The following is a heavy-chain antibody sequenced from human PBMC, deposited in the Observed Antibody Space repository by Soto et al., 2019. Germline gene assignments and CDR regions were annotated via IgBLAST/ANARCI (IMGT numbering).Heavy chain of an antibody. CDR1: GYTFTSYD. CDR2: MNPNSGNT. D-gene: IGHD4-4*01. J-gene: IGHJ6*03. V-gene: IGHV1-8*01. CDR3: AGGRPTVTVHRRYYYYYMDV. Sequence: ASVKVSCKASGYTFTSYDINWVRQATGQGLEWMGWMNPNSGNTGYAQKFQGRVTMTRNTSISTAYMGLSSLGSEDTAVYYCAGGRPTVTVHRRYYYYYMDVWGKGTTVTVS.